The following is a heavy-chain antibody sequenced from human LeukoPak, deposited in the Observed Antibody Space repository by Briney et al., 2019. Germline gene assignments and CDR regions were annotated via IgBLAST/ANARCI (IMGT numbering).Heavy chain of an antibody. V-gene: IGHV3-9*01. J-gene: IGHJ3*02. D-gene: IGHD6-19*01. CDR1: GFTFDDYA. Sequence: GGSLRLSCAASGFTFDDYAMHWVRQAPGKGLEWVSGISWNSGSIGYADSVKGRFTISRDNAKNSLYLQMNSLRAEDTALYYCAKARTQWLAAFDIWGQGTMVTVSS. CDR3: AKARTQWLAAFDI. CDR2: ISWNSGSI.